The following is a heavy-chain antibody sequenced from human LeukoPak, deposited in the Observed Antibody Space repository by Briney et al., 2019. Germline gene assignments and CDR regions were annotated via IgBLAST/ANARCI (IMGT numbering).Heavy chain of an antibody. D-gene: IGHD4-17*01. CDR1: GGSVSSGSYY. J-gene: IGHJ3*02. V-gene: IGHV4-61*01. CDR3: ARDSRVCGDYHAFDI. CDR2: IYYSGST. Sequence: SETLSLTCTVSGGSVSSGSYYWSWIRQPPGKGLEWIGYIYYSGSTNYNPSLKSRVTISVDTSKNQFSLKLSSVTAADTAVYYCARDSRVCGDYHAFDIWGQGTMVTVSS.